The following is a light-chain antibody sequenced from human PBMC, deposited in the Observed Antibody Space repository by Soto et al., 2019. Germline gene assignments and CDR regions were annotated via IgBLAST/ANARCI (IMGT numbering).Light chain of an antibody. CDR3: QQHGTAPPSWT. V-gene: IGKV3-20*01. CDR1: QSVTSNY. Sequence: ETVLTQSPGTLSLSPGERATLFCRASQSVTSNYLAWYQQKPGQAPRLLIYGASSRATGIPDRFSGSGSGTDFTLTISRLEPEGFAVYNWQQHGTAPPSWTFGHGTKVEI. CDR2: GAS. J-gene: IGKJ1*01.